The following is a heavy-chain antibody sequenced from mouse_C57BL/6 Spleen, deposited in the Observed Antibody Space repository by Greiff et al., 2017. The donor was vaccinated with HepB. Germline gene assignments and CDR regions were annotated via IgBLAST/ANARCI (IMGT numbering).Heavy chain of an antibody. CDR2: IRSKSNNYAT. CDR3: VSHGHFFAY. Sequence: DVHLVESGGGLVQPKGSLKLSCAASGFSFNTYAMNWVRQAPGKGLEWVARIRSKSNNYATYYADSVKDRFTISRDDSESMLYLQMNNLKTEDTAMYYCVSHGHFFAYWGQGTLVTVSA. J-gene: IGHJ3*01. CDR1: GFSFNTYA. V-gene: IGHV10-1*01.